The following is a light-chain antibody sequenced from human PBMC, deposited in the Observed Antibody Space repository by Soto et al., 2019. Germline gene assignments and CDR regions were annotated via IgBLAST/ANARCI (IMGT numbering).Light chain of an antibody. CDR2: AAS. V-gene: IGKV1-39*01. CDR3: QQSYSTRLT. CDR1: QSISNY. Sequence: DIQMTQSPSSLSASVGDRVTITCRASQSISNYLNWYQQKPGKAPKLLIYAASSLQGGVSSRFSGNGSETDFTLTISSLQPEDFATYYCQQSYSTRLTFGGGTKVEIK. J-gene: IGKJ4*01.